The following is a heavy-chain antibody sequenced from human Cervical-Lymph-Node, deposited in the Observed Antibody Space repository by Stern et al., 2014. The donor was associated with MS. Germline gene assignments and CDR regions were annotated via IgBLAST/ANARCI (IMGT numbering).Heavy chain of an antibody. CDR3: ARGYSTTYLDY. J-gene: IGHJ4*02. Sequence: VQLVQSGAEVKKPGASVKVSCKASGYTFTNYALHWVRQAPGQRPEWMGWIHPGNGDAKYSQNFQDRVTITRDTSANTVYMELRSLRVEDTAMYYCARGYSTTYLDYWGQGTLVTVYS. CDR1: GYTFTNYA. D-gene: IGHD6-13*01. V-gene: IGHV1-3*01. CDR2: IHPGNGDA.